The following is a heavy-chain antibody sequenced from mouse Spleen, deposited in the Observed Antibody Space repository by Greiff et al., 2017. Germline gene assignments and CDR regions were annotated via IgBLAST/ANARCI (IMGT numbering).Heavy chain of an antibody. Sequence: QVQLQQSGPELVKPGASVKMSCKASGYTFTDYVISWVKQRTGQGLEWIGEIYPGSGSTYYNEKFKGKATLTADKSSNTAYMQLSSLTSEDSAVYFCARDLTYQFAYWGQGTLVTVSA. J-gene: IGHJ3*01. CDR2: IYPGSGST. D-gene: IGHD5-1*01. CDR1: GYTFTDYV. V-gene: IGHV1-81*01. CDR3: ARDLTYQFAY.